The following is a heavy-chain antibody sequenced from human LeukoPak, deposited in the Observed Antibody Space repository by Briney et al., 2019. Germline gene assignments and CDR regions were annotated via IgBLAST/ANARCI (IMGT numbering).Heavy chain of an antibody. CDR2: ISAYNGNT. V-gene: IGHV1-18*01. D-gene: IGHD6-19*01. J-gene: IGHJ4*02. Sequence: ASVKVSCKASGYTFTSYGISWVRQAPGQGLEWMGWISAYNGNTNYAQKLQGRVTMTTDTSTSTAYMELRSLRSDDTAVYYCARESGIAMAGTFFVSDYWGQGTLVTVSS. CDR1: GYTFTSYG. CDR3: ARESGIAMAGTFFVSDY.